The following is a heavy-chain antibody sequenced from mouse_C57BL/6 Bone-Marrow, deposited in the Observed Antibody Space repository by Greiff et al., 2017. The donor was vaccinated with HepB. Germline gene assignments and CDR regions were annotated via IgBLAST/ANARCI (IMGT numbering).Heavy chain of an antibody. CDR2: IWSDGST. CDR3: ARNYYGSSYDYFDY. D-gene: IGHD1-1*01. CDR1: GFSLTSYG. Sequence: VQGVESGPGLVAPSQSLSITCTVSGFSLTSYGVHWVRQPPGKGLEWLVVIWSDGSTTYNSALKSRLSISKDNSKSQVFLKMNSLQTDDTAMYYCARNYYGSSYDYFDYWGQGTTLTVSS. J-gene: IGHJ2*01. V-gene: IGHV2-6*02.